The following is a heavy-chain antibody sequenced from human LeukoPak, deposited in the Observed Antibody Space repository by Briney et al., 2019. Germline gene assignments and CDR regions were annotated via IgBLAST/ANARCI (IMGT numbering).Heavy chain of an antibody. V-gene: IGHV3-7*03. CDR2: IKQDGSEK. CDR1: GFTFSSYW. CDR3: ARDRGSSALYFDY. J-gene: IGHJ4*02. D-gene: IGHD3-10*01. Sequence: GGSLRLSCAASGFTFSSYWMSWVRQAPGKGLEWVANIKQDGSEKYYVDSVKGRFTISRDNAKNSLYLQMNSLRAEDTAVYYWARDRGSSALYFDYWGQGTLVTVSS.